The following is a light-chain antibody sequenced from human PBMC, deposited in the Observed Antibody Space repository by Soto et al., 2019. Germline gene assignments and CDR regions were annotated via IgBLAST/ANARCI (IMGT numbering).Light chain of an antibody. V-gene: IGLV1-47*01. CDR1: SSNIGSNY. Sequence: QSVLTQPPSASGTPGQRVTISCSGSSSNIGSNYVYWYQQLPGTAPKLLIYRNNQRPSGVPDRFSGSKSGTSASLAISGLRYEDEADYYCAAWEDSLSDHVFGTGTKLTVL. CDR2: RNN. CDR3: AAWEDSLSDHV. J-gene: IGLJ1*01.